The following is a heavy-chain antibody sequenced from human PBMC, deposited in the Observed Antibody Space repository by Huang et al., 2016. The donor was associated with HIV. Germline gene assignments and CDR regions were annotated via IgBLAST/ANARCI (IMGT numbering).Heavy chain of an antibody. CDR2: ISAYNGNT. D-gene: IGHD1-1*01. J-gene: IGHJ5*01. CDR3: ARDHWYPLQNWFDL. Sequence: QVELVQSGAEVKRPGASVRVSCKAAGYIFTKYGINWVRQAPGQGLEWMGWISAYNGNTNYAEKFQGRFTLTRDTSATTAYMELRDVTSADTAVYYCARDHWYPLQNWFDLWGQGTLVTVSS. CDR1: GYIFTKYG. V-gene: IGHV1-18*01.